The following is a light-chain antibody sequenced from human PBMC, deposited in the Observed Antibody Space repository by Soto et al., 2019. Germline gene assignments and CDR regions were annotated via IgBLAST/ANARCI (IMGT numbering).Light chain of an antibody. V-gene: IGKV1-5*03. J-gene: IGKJ1*01. Sequence: DIQMTQSPSTLSASVGDRVTIACRASQNIKNWLAWYQQKPGKVPKLLIYTASSLESGVPSRFSGSGSGTEFTLTISSLQPDDLATYYCQQYNSYSRGTFGQGTKVEIK. CDR3: QQYNSYSRGT. CDR2: TAS. CDR1: QNIKNW.